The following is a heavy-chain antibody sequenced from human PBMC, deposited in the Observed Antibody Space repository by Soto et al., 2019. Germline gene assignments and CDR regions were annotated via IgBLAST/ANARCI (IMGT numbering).Heavy chain of an antibody. CDR3: ARDKVDIGVSGTHYYYGRDV. J-gene: IGHJ6*02. D-gene: IGHD6-19*01. V-gene: IGHV4-59*01. CDR2: IYYSGSA. Sequence: PSETLSLTCTVSGSSISSYYWSWIREPPRKGLEWIGYIYYSGSANYNPSLESRVTISVDTSKNQFSLKLSSVTAADTAVYYCARDKVDIGVSGTHYYYGRDVWGQGTTVTVS. CDR1: GSSISSYY.